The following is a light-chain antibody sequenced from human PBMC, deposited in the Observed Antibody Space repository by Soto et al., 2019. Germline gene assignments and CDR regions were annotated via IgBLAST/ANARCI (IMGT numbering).Light chain of an antibody. J-gene: IGKJ2*01. V-gene: IGKV3-15*01. CDR1: QSVSSN. CDR2: GAS. CDR3: QQYNIWPPYT. Sequence: EIVITQSLATLSVSPGERATLSCRASQSVSSNLAWYQQKPGQAPRLLIYGASTRATGIPAWFSGSGSGTEFTLTISSLQSEDFAVYYCQQYNIWPPYTFGQGTMVDIK.